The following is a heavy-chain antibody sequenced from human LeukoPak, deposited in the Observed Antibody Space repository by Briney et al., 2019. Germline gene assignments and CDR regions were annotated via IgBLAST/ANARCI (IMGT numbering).Heavy chain of an antibody. CDR1: GFTFSSYN. V-gene: IGHV3-23*01. Sequence: GGSLRLSCPASGFTFSSYNMNWVRPAPGKGLEWVSAISGSGGSTYYADSVKGRFTISRDNSKNTLYLQMNSLRAEDTAVYYCAKPKSIAVAAFDYWGQGTLVTVSS. CDR2: ISGSGGST. J-gene: IGHJ4*02. CDR3: AKPKSIAVAAFDY. D-gene: IGHD6-19*01.